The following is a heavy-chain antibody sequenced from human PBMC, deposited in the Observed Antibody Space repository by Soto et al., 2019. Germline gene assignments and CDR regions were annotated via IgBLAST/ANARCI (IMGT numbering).Heavy chain of an antibody. D-gene: IGHD3-10*01. CDR2: IIPILGIA. Sequence: QVQLVQSGAEVKKPGSSVKVSCKASGGTFNSYAISWVRQAPGQGLEWMGRIIPILGIANYAQKFQGRVTITADKSTSTAYMELSSLRSEDTAVYYCAVSDYGSGQPWGWGQGTLVTVSS. J-gene: IGHJ4*02. V-gene: IGHV1-69*04. CDR1: GGTFNSYA. CDR3: AVSDYGSGQPWG.